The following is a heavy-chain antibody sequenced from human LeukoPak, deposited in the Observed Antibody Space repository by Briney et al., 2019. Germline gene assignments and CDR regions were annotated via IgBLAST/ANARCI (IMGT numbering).Heavy chain of an antibody. CDR3: AKDGAVAAASDAFDI. D-gene: IGHD6-19*01. J-gene: IGHJ3*02. V-gene: IGHV3-7*03. CDR1: GLPFSNCW. CDR2: IKKDGGDK. Sequence: PGGSLRLSCAASGLPFSNCWMSWVRQAPGKGLELVANIKKDGGDKYYVDSVKGRFTISRDNAKNSLYLQMNSLRAEDTALYYCAKDGAVAAASDAFDIWGQGTMVTVSS.